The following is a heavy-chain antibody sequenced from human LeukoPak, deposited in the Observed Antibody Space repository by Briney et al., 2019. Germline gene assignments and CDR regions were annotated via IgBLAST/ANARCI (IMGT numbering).Heavy chain of an antibody. CDR1: GGSISSYY. D-gene: IGHD3-22*01. CDR2: IYYSGST. J-gene: IGHJ6*03. V-gene: IGHV4-59*01. CDR3: ARLSYYYDSYAFRDYYYYMDV. Sequence: SETLSLTCTVSGGSISSYYWSWIRQPPGKGLEWIGYIYYSGSTNYNPSLKSRVTISVDTSKNQFSLKLSSVTAADTAVYYCARLSYYYDSYAFRDYYYYMDVWGKGTTVTISS.